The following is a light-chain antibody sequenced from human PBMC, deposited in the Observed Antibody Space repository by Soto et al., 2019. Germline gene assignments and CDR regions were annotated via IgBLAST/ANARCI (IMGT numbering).Light chain of an antibody. CDR1: QGVTTN. V-gene: IGKV3-15*01. J-gene: IGKJ5*01. CDR2: DVS. Sequence: DIVMTQSPSTLSVSTGERATLSCRAGQGVTTNFAWYQQKSGQSPRLLIYDVSTRATGVPARFSGTGSETDFTLTISGLQSDDSAVYFCQQYNNWPFSFGQGTRLEIK. CDR3: QQYNNWPFS.